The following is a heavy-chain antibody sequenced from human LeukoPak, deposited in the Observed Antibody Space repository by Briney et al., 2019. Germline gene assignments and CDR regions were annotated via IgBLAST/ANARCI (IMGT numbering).Heavy chain of an antibody. D-gene: IGHD5-18*01. V-gene: IGHV3-7*01. CDR3: ARGGYSFDY. CDR2: LHADGVEQ. CDR1: GFSLSGYW. J-gene: IGHJ4*02. Sequence: GGSLRLSCAASGFSLSGYWMTWVRQAPGKGLEWVARLHADGVEQNYVDSVTGRFTMSRDNAKNSLDLQMNSLRVEDTAVYYCARGGYSFDYLGQGTLVVVST.